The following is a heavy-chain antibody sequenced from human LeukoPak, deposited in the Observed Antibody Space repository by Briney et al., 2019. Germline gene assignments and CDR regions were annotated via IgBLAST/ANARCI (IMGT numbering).Heavy chain of an antibody. Sequence: GGSLRLSCAASGVTFSSYWMSWVRQAPGKGLEWVSNIKQDGSEKYYVASVKGRFTISRDNAKNSLYLQMDSLRAEDTAVYYCARGRNHYCSGGSCYSYYYYGMDVWGQGTTVTVSS. CDR2: IKQDGSEK. D-gene: IGHD2-15*01. CDR3: ARGRNHYCSGGSCYSYYYYGMDV. V-gene: IGHV3-7*01. J-gene: IGHJ6*02. CDR1: GVTFSSYW.